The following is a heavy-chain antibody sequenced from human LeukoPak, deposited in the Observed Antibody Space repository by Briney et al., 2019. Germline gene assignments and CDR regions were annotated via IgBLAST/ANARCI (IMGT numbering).Heavy chain of an antibody. CDR3: AKLDIVVVPAAIGNDY. Sequence: GGSLRLSCAASGFTFSSYGMHWVRQAPGKGLEWVAVIWYDGSNKYYADSVKGRFTISRDNSKNTLYLQMNSLRAEDTAVYYCAKLDIVVVPAAIGNDYWGQGTLVTVSS. CDR1: GFTFSSYG. CDR2: IWYDGSNK. D-gene: IGHD2-2*02. V-gene: IGHV3-33*06. J-gene: IGHJ4*02.